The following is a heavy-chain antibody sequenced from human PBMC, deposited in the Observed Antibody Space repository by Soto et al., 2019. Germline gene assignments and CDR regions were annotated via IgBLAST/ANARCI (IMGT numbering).Heavy chain of an antibody. CDR2: IIPIFGTA. J-gene: IGHJ4*02. V-gene: IGHV1-69*01. Sequence: QVQLVQSGAEVKKPGSSVKVSCKASGGTFSSYAISWVRQAPGQGLEWMGGIIPIFGTANYAQKLHGRVTITADESTSKALIELRSLRSEDRAVYYCTRADSSSFQPYESDFWGQGTLVTVSS. CDR3: TRADSSSFQPYESDF. CDR1: GGTFSSYA. D-gene: IGHD6-6*01.